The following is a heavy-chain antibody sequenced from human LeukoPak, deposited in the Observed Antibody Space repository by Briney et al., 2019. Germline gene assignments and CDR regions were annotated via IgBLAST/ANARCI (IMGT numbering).Heavy chain of an antibody. Sequence: SGTLSLTCAISGASISSTNWWIWVRQPPGKGLEWIGEMHHSGRTNYNPSLKSRIAISVDKSKNQVFLRLNSVAAADTALYYCARAQEGCSRASCYLEPWGQGTLVTVSS. V-gene: IGHV4-4*02. CDR2: MHHSGRT. CDR3: ARAQEGCSRASCYLEP. J-gene: IGHJ5*02. CDR1: GASISSTNW. D-gene: IGHD2-2*01.